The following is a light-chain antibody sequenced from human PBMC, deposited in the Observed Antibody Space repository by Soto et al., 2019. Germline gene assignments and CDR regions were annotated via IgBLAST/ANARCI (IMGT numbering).Light chain of an antibody. V-gene: IGKV3-15*01. CDR2: GAS. CDR1: QNLSRN. CDR3: QHYDNWPHT. Sequence: EMVMTQSPATLSVSPGERATLSCRASQNLSRNLAWYQQQPGQAPRLLIYGASTRATGIPARFSGSGSGTDFTLTIISLQSEDCAVYYCQHYDNWPHTFGQGTKLEIK. J-gene: IGKJ2*01.